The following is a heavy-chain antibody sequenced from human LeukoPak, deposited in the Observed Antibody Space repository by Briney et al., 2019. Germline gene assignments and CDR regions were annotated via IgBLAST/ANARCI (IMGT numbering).Heavy chain of an antibody. J-gene: IGHJ4*02. CDR2: IIPIFGTA. D-gene: IGHD2-21*02. CDR1: GGTFSSHA. Sequence: GASVKVSCKASGGTFSSHAISWVRQAPGQGLEWMGRIIPIFGTANYAQKFQGRVTITADKSTSTAYMELSSLRSEDTAVYYCARDQYCGGDCYSVDYWGQGTLVTVSS. V-gene: IGHV1-69*06. CDR3: ARDQYCGGDCYSVDY.